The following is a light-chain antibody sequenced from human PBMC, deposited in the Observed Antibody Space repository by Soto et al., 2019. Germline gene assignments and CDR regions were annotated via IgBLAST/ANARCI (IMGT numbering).Light chain of an antibody. CDR1: QTVGDR. CDR3: QQYNSYPWT. Sequence: DIHMTQSPSTLSASVGDTVTITCRASQTVGDRLAWYQQKPGNAPKLLIYKASTLESGVPSRFSGSGSGTDFTLTISSLQPDDFATYYCQQYNSYPWTFGQGTKVDIK. V-gene: IGKV1-5*03. J-gene: IGKJ1*01. CDR2: KAS.